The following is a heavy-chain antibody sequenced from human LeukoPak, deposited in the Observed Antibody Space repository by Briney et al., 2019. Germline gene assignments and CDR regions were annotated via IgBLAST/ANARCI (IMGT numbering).Heavy chain of an antibody. D-gene: IGHD2-21*01. J-gene: IGHJ6*02. Sequence: GGSLRLSCAASGFTFSSYSMNWVRQAPGKGLEWVSYISSSSSTIYYADSVKGRFTISRDNAKNSLYLQMNSLRAEDTAVYYCARERPLIAPSDYYYYGMDVWGQGTTVTVSS. CDR3: ARERPLIAPSDYYYYGMDV. CDR1: GFTFSSYS. V-gene: IGHV3-48*04. CDR2: ISSSSSTI.